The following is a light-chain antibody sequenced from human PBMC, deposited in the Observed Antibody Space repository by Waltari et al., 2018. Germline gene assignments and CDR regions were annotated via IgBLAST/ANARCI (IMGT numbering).Light chain of an antibody. CDR3: QQRSNWPPFT. V-gene: IGKV3-11*01. J-gene: IGKJ4*01. CDR1: QSVSSY. Sequence: EIVLTQSPATLSLSPGERATISCRASQSVSSYLAWYQQKPGQAPRPLIYDASNRATGIPARFSGSGSGTDFTLTISSLEPEDFAVYYCQQRSNWPPFTFGGGTKVEIK. CDR2: DAS.